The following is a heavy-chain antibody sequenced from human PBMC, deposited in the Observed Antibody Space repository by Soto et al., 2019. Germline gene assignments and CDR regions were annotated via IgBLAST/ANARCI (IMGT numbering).Heavy chain of an antibody. CDR2: IYTSGST. J-gene: IGHJ6*02. Sequence: TLSLTFTVSGGSISSYYWSWIRPPAGKGLEWIGRIYTSGSTNYNPSLKSRVTMSVDTSKNQFSLKLSSVTAADTAVYYCASRSIFGVVDYGVDVWGQGTTVTVSS. CDR3: ASRSIFGVVDYGVDV. D-gene: IGHD3-3*01. CDR1: GGSISSYY. V-gene: IGHV4-4*07.